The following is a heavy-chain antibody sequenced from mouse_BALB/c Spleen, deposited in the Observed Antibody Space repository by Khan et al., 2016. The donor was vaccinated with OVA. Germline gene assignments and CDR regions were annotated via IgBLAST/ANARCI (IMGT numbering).Heavy chain of an antibody. CDR2: INPSNGYT. V-gene: IGHV1-4*01. CDR1: GYTFTSYT. D-gene: IGHD2-14*01. J-gene: IGHJ3*01. Sequence: QVRLQQSGAELARPGASVKMSCKASGYTFTSYTIHWIKQRPGQGLEWIGYINPSNGYTNYNQKFKDKATLTADKSSTTAYMQLSSLTSDDSAVYNCVRDDAYYRTDGWFAYWGQGTLVTVSA. CDR3: VRDDAYYRTDGWFAY.